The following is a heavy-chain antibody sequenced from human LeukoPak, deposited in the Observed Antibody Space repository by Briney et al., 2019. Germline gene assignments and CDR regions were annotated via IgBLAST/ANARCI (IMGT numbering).Heavy chain of an antibody. CDR1: GFTFSNYG. Sequence: PGGSLRLSCAASGFTFSNYGIHWVRQAPGKGLEWVAFVRSDGGIKYYADSVKGRFTISRDSSKNTLYLQMNSLRTEDTAVYYCATLYGGQRADGYWGQGTLVTVSS. CDR2: VRSDGGIK. J-gene: IGHJ4*02. CDR3: ATLYGGQRADGY. D-gene: IGHD2-15*01. V-gene: IGHV3-30*02.